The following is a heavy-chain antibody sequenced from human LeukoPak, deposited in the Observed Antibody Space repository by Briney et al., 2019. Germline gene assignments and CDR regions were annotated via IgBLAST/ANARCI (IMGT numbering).Heavy chain of an antibody. CDR2: INHSGST. V-gene: IGHV4-34*01. CDR3: ARGRDTMVRGATAFDY. J-gene: IGHJ4*02. CDR1: GGSFSGYY. D-gene: IGHD3-10*01. Sequence: PSETLSLTCAVYGGSFSGYYWSWIRQPPGKGLEWIGEINHSGSTNYNPSLKSRVTISVDTSKNQFSLKLSSVTAADTAVYYCARGRDTMVRGATAFDYWGQGTLVTVSS.